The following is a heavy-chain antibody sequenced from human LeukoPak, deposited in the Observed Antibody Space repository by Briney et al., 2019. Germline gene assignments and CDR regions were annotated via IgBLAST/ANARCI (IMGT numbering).Heavy chain of an antibody. D-gene: IGHD3-3*01. CDR2: IIPIFGTA. CDR1: GGTFSSYA. V-gene: IGHV1-69*13. J-gene: IGHJ4*02. CDR3: ASLRFLEWFFGY. Sequence: ASVEVSCKASGGTFSSYAISWVRQAPGQGLEWMGGIIPIFGTANYAQKFQGRVTITADESTSTAYMELSSLRSEDTAVYYCASLRFLEWFFGYWGQGTLVTVSS.